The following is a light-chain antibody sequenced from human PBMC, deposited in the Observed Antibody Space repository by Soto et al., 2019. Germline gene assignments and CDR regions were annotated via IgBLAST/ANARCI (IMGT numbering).Light chain of an antibody. CDR3: AAWDDSLSGPHVV. CDR2: RYN. J-gene: IGLJ2*01. CDR1: SSNIGSDY. Sequence: QSVLTQPPSASGTPGQRVTISCSGSSSNIGSDYVYWYQQLLGTAPKLLIYRYNQRPSGVPDRSSGSKSGTSASLAISWLRSEDEADYYCAAWDDSLSGPHVVFGGGTKLTVL. V-gene: IGLV1-47*01.